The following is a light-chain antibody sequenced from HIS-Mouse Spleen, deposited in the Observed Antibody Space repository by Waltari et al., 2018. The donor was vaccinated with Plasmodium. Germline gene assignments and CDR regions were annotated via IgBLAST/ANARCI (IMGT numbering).Light chain of an antibody. CDR3: YSTDSSGNHRV. CDR1: ALPKKY. V-gene: IGLV3-10*01. Sequence: SYELTQPPSVSVSPGQTARSTCSGDALPKKYAYWYQQKSGQAPVLVIDEDSKRPSGIPERCSSSSSGTMATLTISGSQVEDEADYYCYSTDSSGNHRVFGGGTKLTVL. CDR2: EDS. J-gene: IGLJ3*02.